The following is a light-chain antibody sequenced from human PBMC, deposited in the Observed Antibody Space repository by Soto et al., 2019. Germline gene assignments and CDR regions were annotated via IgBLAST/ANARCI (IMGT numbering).Light chain of an antibody. J-gene: IGLJ2*01. V-gene: IGLV2-8*01. Sequence: QSVLTQPPSASGSPGQSVTISCTGTSSDVGAYNYVSWYQQHPGKVPKLMIYEVSKRPSGVPDRFSGSKSGNTASLTVSGLQAEDEADYYCSSYAGSNNYVVFGGGTKLTVL. CDR2: EVS. CDR1: SSDVGAYNY. CDR3: SSYAGSNNYVV.